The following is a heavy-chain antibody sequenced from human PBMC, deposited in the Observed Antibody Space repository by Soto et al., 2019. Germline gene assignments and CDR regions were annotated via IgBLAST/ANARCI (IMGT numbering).Heavy chain of an antibody. Sequence: QVQLVQSGAEVKKPGASVTVSCKASAYSFTTYHIHWVRQAPGQGLEWMGLINPDAVATHYAQRFQGRLRLTRDTSTSTVYMELRSLTFDDTAVYYCARGDIVLLPASEGNWFDPWGQGTLVTVSS. D-gene: IGHD2-2*01. CDR1: AYSFTTYH. CDR2: INPDAVAT. CDR3: ARGDIVLLPASEGNWFDP. V-gene: IGHV1-46*01. J-gene: IGHJ5*02.